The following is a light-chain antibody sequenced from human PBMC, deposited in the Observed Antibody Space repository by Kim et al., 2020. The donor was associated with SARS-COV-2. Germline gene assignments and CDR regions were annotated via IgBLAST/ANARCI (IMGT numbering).Light chain of an antibody. V-gene: IGLV3-19*01. J-gene: IGLJ2*01. CDR3: NSRDSSGNLVV. CDR2: GKN. CDR1: SLESYY. Sequence: ALGKTVRITCQEDSLESYYASWYQQKPGQAPVLVIYGKNNRPSGIPDRFSGSSSGNTASLTITGAQAEDEADYYCNSRDSSGNLVVFGGGTQLTVL.